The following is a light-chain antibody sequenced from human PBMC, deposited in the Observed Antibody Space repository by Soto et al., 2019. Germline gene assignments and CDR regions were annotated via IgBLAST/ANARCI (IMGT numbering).Light chain of an antibody. V-gene: IGLV2-14*01. J-gene: IGLJ1*01. Sequence: QSALTQPASVSGSPGQSITISCTGTSSDVGGYNYVSWYQQHPGKAPKLMIYEVNNRPSGVSNRVSGSKSGNTASLTISGLQAEDEADYYCSSYTSSSTLYYVFGTGTKVTVL. CDR3: SSYTSSSTLYYV. CDR2: EVN. CDR1: SSDVGGYNY.